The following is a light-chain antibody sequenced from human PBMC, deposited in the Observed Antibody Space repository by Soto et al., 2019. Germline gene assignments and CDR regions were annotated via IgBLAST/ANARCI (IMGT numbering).Light chain of an antibody. V-gene: IGKV1-5*01. CDR3: QQYETFSGT. CDR2: DAS. CDR1: QTISSW. Sequence: DIQMTQSPSTLSGSVGDRVTITCRASQTISSWLAWYQQKPGKAAKLLIYDASSLESGVPSRFSGSGSGTEFSLTIASLQPDDFATYYCQQYETFSGTFGPGTKVDI. J-gene: IGKJ1*01.